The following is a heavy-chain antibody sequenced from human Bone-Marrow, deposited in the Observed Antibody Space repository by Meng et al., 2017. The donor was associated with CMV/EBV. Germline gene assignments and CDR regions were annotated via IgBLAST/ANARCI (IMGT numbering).Heavy chain of an antibody. V-gene: IGHV4-34*02. Sequence: QVQLQQWGAGLLKPSETLSLTCAVYGGSFSGYYWSWIRQPPGKGLEWIGEINHSGSTNYNPSLKSRVTISLDTSKNQFSLKLGSVTAADTAAYYCARDKEGILGHWGQGTLVTVSS. J-gene: IGHJ4*02. CDR1: GGSFSGYY. CDR2: INHSGST. CDR3: ARDKEGILGH. D-gene: IGHD3/OR15-3a*01.